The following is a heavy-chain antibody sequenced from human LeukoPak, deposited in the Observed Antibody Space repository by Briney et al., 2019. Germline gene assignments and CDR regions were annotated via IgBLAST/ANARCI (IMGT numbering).Heavy chain of an antibody. CDR1: GYTFTRYG. CDR3: ARVRDGYNYLSDY. Sequence: ASVKVSCKASGYTFTRYGISRVRQAPGQGLEWMGWINPNSGGTDYAQKFQGRVTMTRDTSISTAFMELSRLRSDDTAVYYCARVRDGYNYLSDYWGQGSLVTVSS. CDR2: INPNSGGT. J-gene: IGHJ4*02. V-gene: IGHV1-2*02. D-gene: IGHD5-24*01.